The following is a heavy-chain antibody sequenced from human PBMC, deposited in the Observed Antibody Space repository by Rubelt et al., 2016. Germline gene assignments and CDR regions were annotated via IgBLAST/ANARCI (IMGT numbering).Heavy chain of an antibody. Sequence: EVQLVESGGGLVQPGGSLRLSCAASGFTFSSYSMNWVRQAPGKGLEWVSYISSSSSTIYYADSVKCRFTISRDNAKNSLYLQMNSLRAEDTAVYYCARTTVYAFDIWGQGTMVTVSS. D-gene: IGHD4-17*01. CDR2: ISSSSSTI. CDR3: ARTTVYAFDI. J-gene: IGHJ3*02. CDR1: GFTFSSYS. V-gene: IGHV3-48*04.